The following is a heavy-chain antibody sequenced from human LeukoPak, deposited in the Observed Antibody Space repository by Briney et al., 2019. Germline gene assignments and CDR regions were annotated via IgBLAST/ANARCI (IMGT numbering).Heavy chain of an antibody. Sequence: SETLSPTCTVSGGSISSGSYYWSWIRQPAGKGLEWIGRIYTSGSTNYNPSLKSRVTISVDTSKNQFSLKLSFVTAADTAVYYCARVEGGSWTLFDYWGQEALVTVSS. D-gene: IGHD3-16*01. CDR2: IYTSGST. J-gene: IGHJ4*02. CDR1: GGSISSGSYY. CDR3: ARVEGGSWTLFDY. V-gene: IGHV4-61*02.